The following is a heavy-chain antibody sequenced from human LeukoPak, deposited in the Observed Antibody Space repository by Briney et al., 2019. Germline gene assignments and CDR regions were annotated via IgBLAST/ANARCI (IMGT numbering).Heavy chain of an antibody. Sequence: SETLSLTCAVYGGPFSGFYWSWIRQPPGKGLEWIGEINHSGSTNYNPSLKSRVTISVDTSKNQFSLKLSSVTAADTAVYYCARGILVTVYAAFDYWGQGTLVTVSS. CDR2: INHSGST. D-gene: IGHD2-8*01. CDR3: ARGILVTVYAAFDY. V-gene: IGHV4-34*01. J-gene: IGHJ4*02. CDR1: GGPFSGFY.